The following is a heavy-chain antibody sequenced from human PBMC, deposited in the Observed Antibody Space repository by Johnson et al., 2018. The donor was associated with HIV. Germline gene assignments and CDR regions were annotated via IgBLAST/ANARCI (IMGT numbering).Heavy chain of an antibody. CDR2: IQQEGSVK. CDR1: GFTFSDYW. V-gene: IGHV3-7*01. Sequence: VQLMESGGGLVQPGGSLRLSCAGSGFTFSDYWMSWVRRAPGKGLEWVANIQQEGSVKYYVDSVKGRFTIARDNAKSSLYLQMNSLRAEDTAVYYCARDPHEWELLGGAFDIWGQGTMVTVSS. D-gene: IGHD1-26*01. J-gene: IGHJ3*02. CDR3: ARDPHEWELLGGAFDI.